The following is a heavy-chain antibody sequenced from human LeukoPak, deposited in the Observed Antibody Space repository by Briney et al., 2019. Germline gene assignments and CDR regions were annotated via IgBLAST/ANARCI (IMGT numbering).Heavy chain of an antibody. CDR2: INWNGGRT. CDR3: AKGTYYYDSSGWRYFDY. CDR1: GFTFDDYG. D-gene: IGHD3-22*01. Sequence: GGSLRLSCVASGFTFDDYGMSWVRQAPGKGLEWVSAINWNGGRTGYADSVKGRFTISRDNAKNTLYLQMNSLRAEDTAVYYCAKGTYYYDSSGWRYFDYWGQGTLVTVSS. V-gene: IGHV3-20*04. J-gene: IGHJ4*02.